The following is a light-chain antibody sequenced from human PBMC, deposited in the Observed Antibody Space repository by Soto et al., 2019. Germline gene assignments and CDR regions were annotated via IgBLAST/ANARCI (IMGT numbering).Light chain of an antibody. Sequence: QAVVTQEPSLTVSPGGTVTLTGGPSTGAVTSGDYPYWFQQKPGQVPKTLIYHVRTTHSWTPARFSGSLLGGKAALTLSGEQPEYESEYYCLLVYNGFVVFGGGPKLTVL. J-gene: IGLJ3*02. CDR3: LLVYNGFVV. V-gene: IGLV7-46*01. CDR1: TGAVTSGDY. CDR2: HVR.